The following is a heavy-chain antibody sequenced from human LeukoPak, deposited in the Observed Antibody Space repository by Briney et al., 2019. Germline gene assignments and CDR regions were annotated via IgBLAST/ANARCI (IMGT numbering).Heavy chain of an antibody. CDR1: GFTFSSYW. Sequence: GGSLKLSCAASGFTFSSYWMSWVRQAPGKGLEWVANIKQGGSEKYYVDSVKGRFTISRDNAKNSLYLQMNSLRAEDTAVYYCAAMAGYPRAIDYWGQGTLVTVSS. D-gene: IGHD2-15*01. J-gene: IGHJ4*02. CDR3: AAMAGYPRAIDY. V-gene: IGHV3-7*01. CDR2: IKQGGSEK.